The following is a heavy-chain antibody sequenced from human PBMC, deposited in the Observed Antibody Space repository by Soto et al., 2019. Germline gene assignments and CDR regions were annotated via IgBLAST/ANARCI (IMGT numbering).Heavy chain of an antibody. D-gene: IGHD3-16*01. CDR3: EGGTGGYYYGMDV. Sequence: QVQLQQWGAGLLKPSETLSLTCAVYGGSFSGYYWSWIRQPPGKGLEWIGEINYSGSTNYNPSLKSRVTISVDTSKNQFSLKLSSVTAADTAVYYCEGGTGGYYYGMDVWGQGTTVTVSS. J-gene: IGHJ6*02. CDR1: GGSFSGYY. CDR2: INYSGST. V-gene: IGHV4-34*01.